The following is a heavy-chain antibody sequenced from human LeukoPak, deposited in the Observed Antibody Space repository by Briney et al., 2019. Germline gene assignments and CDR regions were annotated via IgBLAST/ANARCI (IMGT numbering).Heavy chain of an antibody. J-gene: IGHJ5*02. CDR1: GGSISSSSYY. CDR3: ARQSWVINWFDP. CDR2: IYYSGST. Sequence: SETLSLTCTVSGGSISSSSYYWGWIRQPPGKGLEWIGSIYYSGSTYYNPSLKSRVTISVDTSKNQFSLKLSSVTAADTAVYYCARQSWVINWFDPWGQGTLVTVSS. V-gene: IGHV4-39*01. D-gene: IGHD3-22*01.